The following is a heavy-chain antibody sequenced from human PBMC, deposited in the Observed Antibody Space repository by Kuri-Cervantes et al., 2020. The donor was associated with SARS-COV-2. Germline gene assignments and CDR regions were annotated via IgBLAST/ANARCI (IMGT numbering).Heavy chain of an antibody. J-gene: IGHJ6*03. CDR3: AREVGLVPAAILLDYYYYMDV. Sequence: LRLSCTVPGGSISSSSYYWGWIRQPPGKGLEWIGSIYYSGSTYYNPSLKSRVTISVDTSKNQFSLKLSSVTAADTAVYHCAREVGLVPAAILLDYYYYMDVWGKGTTVTVSS. CDR1: GGSISSSSYY. CDR2: IYYSGST. D-gene: IGHD2-2*02. V-gene: IGHV4-39*02.